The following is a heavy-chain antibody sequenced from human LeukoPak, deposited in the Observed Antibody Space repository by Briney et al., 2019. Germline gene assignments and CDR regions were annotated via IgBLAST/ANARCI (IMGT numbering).Heavy chain of an antibody. CDR1: GYTFTSYG. CDR3: ARDEYCSSTSCYTGLANY. J-gene: IGHJ4*02. D-gene: IGHD2-2*02. CDR2: ISAYNGNT. Sequence: GASVKVSCKASGYTFTSYGISWVRQAPGQGLEWMGWISAYNGNTNYAQKLQGRVTMTTDTSTSTAYMELSRLRSDDTAVYYCARDEYCSSTSCYTGLANYWGQGTLVTVSS. V-gene: IGHV1-18*01.